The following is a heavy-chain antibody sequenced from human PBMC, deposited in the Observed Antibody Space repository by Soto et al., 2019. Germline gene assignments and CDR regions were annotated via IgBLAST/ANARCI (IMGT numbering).Heavy chain of an antibody. CDR3: ARALWFGESWFDP. CDR1: GGSISSSSYY. D-gene: IGHD3-10*01. J-gene: IGHJ5*02. CDR2: IYYSGST. Sequence: QLQLQESGPGLVKPSETLSLTCTVSGGSISSSSYYWGWIRQPPGKGLEWIGSIYYSGSTYYNPSLKSRVTISVDTSKNQFSLKLSSVTAADTAVYYCARALWFGESWFDPWGQGTLVTVSS. V-gene: IGHV4-39*01.